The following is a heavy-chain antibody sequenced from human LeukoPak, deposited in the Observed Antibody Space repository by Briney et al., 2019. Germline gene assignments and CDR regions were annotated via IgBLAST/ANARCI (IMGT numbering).Heavy chain of an antibody. V-gene: IGHV1-8*01. D-gene: IGHD3-22*01. CDR3: ARGRYYDSSGSLTNDY. Sequence: ASVKVSCKASGYTFTSCDIKWVRQATGQGLEWMGWMNPNSGNTGYAQKFQGRVTMTRNTSISTANMELSSLRSEGTAVYYWARGRYYDSSGSLTNDYWGQGTLVTVSS. J-gene: IGHJ4*02. CDR2: MNPNSGNT. CDR1: GYTFTSCD.